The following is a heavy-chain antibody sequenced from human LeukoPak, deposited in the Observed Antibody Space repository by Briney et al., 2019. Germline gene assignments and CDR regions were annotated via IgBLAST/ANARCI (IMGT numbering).Heavy chain of an antibody. CDR3: ARVGPRPQTSGYSSGWTIYYYYMDV. CDR2: INSDGSST. J-gene: IGHJ6*03. Sequence: PGGSLRLSCAASGFTFSSYWMHWVRQAPGKGLVWVSRINSDGSSTSYADSVKGRFTISRDNAKNTLYLQMNSLRAEDTAVYYCARVGPRPQTSGYSSGWTIYYYYMDVWGKGTTVTVSS. CDR1: GFTFSSYW. D-gene: IGHD6-19*01. V-gene: IGHV3-74*01.